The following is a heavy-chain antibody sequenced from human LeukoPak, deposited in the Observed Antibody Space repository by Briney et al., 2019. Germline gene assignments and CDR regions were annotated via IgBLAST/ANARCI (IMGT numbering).Heavy chain of an antibody. CDR2: VYTSGIT. CDR3: ARGDSTAFDI. J-gene: IGHJ3*02. D-gene: IGHD2-21*02. Sequence: SETLSLTCTVSGASISIYYRSWIRQPAGQGLEWIGRVYTSGITNSNPSLKSRVTMSVDTSKNQCSLKLSSVTAADTAVYYCARGDSTAFDIWGQGTMVTVSS. CDR1: GASISIYY. V-gene: IGHV4-4*07.